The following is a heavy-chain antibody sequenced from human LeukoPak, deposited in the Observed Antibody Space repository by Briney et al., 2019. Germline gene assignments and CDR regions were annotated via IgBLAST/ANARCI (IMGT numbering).Heavy chain of an antibody. V-gene: IGHV3-13*01. CDR2: IGTAGDT. D-gene: IGHD4-23*01. CDR1: GFTFSSYD. J-gene: IGHJ4*02. Sequence: GGSLRLSCAASGFTFSSYDMHWVRQATGKGLEWVSAIGTAGDTYYPGSVKGRFTISRENAKNSLYLQMNSLRAGDTAVYYCARDQGYSTFDYWGQGTLVTVSS. CDR3: ARDQGYSTFDY.